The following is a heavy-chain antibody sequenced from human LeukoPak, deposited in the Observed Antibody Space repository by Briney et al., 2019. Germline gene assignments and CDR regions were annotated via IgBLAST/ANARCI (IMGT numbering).Heavy chain of an antibody. D-gene: IGHD3-16*01. CDR2: ISYDGSNK. V-gene: IGHV3-30*04. Sequence: SGGSLRLSCAVSGFTFSSYAMHWVRQAPGKGLEWVAVISYDGSNKYYADSVKGRFTISRDNSKNTLYLQMNSLRADDTAVYYCVKDSSWMGEYYFDYWGQGTLVTVSS. CDR3: VKDSSWMGEYYFDY. J-gene: IGHJ4*02. CDR1: GFTFSSYA.